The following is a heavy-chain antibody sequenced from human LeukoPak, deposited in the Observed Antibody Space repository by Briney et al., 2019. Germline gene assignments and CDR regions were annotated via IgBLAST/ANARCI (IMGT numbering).Heavy chain of an antibody. Sequence: GGSLRLSCAASGFTFSNYAMNWVRQAPGKGLEWVSGIRVNDETYYADSVKGRFTISRDNSKNTLYLQMNSLRAEDTAVYYCANGPDSSGYYYLYGMDVWGQGTTVTVSS. V-gene: IGHV3-23*01. CDR3: ANGPDSSGYYYLYGMDV. CDR1: GFTFSNYA. CDR2: IRVNDET. D-gene: IGHD3-22*01. J-gene: IGHJ6*02.